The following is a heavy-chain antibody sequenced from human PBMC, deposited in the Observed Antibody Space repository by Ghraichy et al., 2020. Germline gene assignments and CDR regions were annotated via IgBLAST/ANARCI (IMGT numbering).Heavy chain of an antibody. D-gene: IGHD2-2*01. J-gene: IGHJ3*02. V-gene: IGHV3-7*01. CDR3: ASLALVGCSSTSCYLGYAFDI. Sequence: GGSLRLSCAASGFTFSSYWMSWVRQAPGKGLEWVANIKQDGSEKYYVDSVKGRFTISRDNAKNSLYLQMNSLRAEDTAVYYCASLALVGCSSTSCYLGYAFDIWGQGTMVTVSS. CDR2: IKQDGSEK. CDR1: GFTFSSYW.